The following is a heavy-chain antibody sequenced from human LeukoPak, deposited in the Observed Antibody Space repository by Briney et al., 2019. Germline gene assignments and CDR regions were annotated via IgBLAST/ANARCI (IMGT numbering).Heavy chain of an antibody. Sequence: NPSETLSLTCTVSGGSISSGSYYWGWIRQPPGKGLEWIGSIYYSGSTYYNPSLKSRVTISVDTSKNQFSLKLSSVTAADTAVYYCARVYGSGSYYNGYYYYYMDVWGKGTTVTISS. J-gene: IGHJ6*03. CDR1: GGSISSGSYY. V-gene: IGHV4-39*01. CDR3: ARVYGSGSYYNGYYYYYMDV. CDR2: IYYSGST. D-gene: IGHD3-10*01.